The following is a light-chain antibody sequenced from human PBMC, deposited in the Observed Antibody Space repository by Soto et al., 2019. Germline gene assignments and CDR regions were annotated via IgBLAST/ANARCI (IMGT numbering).Light chain of an antibody. Sequence: DIQMTQSPSSLSASVGDKVTITCQASHDIINYLNWYQHKPGRAPKLLIHGASSLQTGVPSRFSGSGSGTDFTFTISSLQPEDIATYYCQRYDNLPTFGGGTKVDI. V-gene: IGKV1-33*01. J-gene: IGKJ4*02. CDR1: HDIINY. CDR3: QRYDNLPT. CDR2: GAS.